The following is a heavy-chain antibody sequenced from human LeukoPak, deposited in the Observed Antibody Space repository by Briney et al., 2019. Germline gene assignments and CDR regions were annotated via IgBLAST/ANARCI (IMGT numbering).Heavy chain of an antibody. CDR3: ARGPGLAMGKGYFDY. Sequence: PGKSLRLSCAASGFTFSNYAMHWVRQAPGKGLEWVAATSHDDGNKYYADSVKGRFTISRDNSRNTLYLEVNSLRTDDTAVYYCARGPGLAMGKGYFDYCGQGTLVTVSS. J-gene: IGHJ4*02. V-gene: IGHV3-30-3*01. CDR1: GFTFSNYA. D-gene: IGHD5-18*01. CDR2: TSHDDGNK.